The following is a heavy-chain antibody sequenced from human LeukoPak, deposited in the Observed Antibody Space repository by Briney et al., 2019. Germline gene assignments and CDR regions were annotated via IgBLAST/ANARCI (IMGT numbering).Heavy chain of an antibody. J-gene: IGHJ5*02. V-gene: IGHV1-2*02. CDR2: INPNSGGT. CDR1: GYTCTGDY. CDR3: ARDDRYYYDSSGYYRNWFDP. Sequence: ASVKVSCKASGYTCTGDYMHWVRQAPGQGLEWMGWINPNSGGTKYAQKFQGRVTMTRDTSISTAYMELSRLRSDDTAVYYCARDDRYYYDSSGYYRNWFDPWGQGTLVTVSS. D-gene: IGHD3-22*01.